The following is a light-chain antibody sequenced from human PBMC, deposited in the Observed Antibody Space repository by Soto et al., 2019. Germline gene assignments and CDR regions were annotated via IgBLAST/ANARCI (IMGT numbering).Light chain of an antibody. J-gene: IGKJ1*01. V-gene: IGKV3-20*01. Sequence: EIVLTQSPGTLSLSPGERATLSCRASQSVDTTYLAWFQQKPGQAPRLLIYGASSRATGIPDRFSGSGSGTDFTPTISGLQSEDFAVYYCQQYNNWPPWTFGQGTKVDIK. CDR3: QQYNNWPPWT. CDR1: QSVDTTY. CDR2: GAS.